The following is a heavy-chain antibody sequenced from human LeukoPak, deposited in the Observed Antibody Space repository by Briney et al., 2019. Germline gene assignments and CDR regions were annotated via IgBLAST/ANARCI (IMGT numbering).Heavy chain of an antibody. V-gene: IGHV1-69*13. CDR3: ARSPKYNWNDGPFDY. J-gene: IGHJ4*02. CDR1: GYTFTSYD. Sequence: SVKVSCKASGYTFTSYDINWVRQATGQGLEWMGGIIPIFGTANYAQKFQGRVTITADESTSTAYMELSSLRSEDTAVYYCARSPKYNWNDGPFDYWGQGTLVTVSS. D-gene: IGHD1-20*01. CDR2: IIPIFGTA.